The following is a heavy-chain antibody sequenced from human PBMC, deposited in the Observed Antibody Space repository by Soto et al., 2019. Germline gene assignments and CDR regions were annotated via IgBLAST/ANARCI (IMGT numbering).Heavy chain of an antibody. J-gene: IGHJ3*02. Sequence: GGSLRLSCGASGFTFSSYAMHWVRQAPGKGLEWVAVISYDGSNKYYADSVKGRFTISRDNSKNTLYLQMNSLRAEDTAVYYCAKDLDSSGWVDAFDIWGQGTMVTVSS. CDR3: AKDLDSSGWVDAFDI. D-gene: IGHD6-19*01. CDR1: GFTFSSYA. V-gene: IGHV3-30*18. CDR2: ISYDGSNK.